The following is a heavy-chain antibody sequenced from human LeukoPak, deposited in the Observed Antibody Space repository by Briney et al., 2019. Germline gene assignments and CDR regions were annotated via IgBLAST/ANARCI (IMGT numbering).Heavy chain of an antibody. CDR1: GDSISSRSYY. V-gene: IGHV4-39*07. CDR2: IYYSGST. Sequence: SETLSLTCTVSGDSISSRSYYWGWIRQPPGKGLEWIGSIYYSGSTYYNPSLKSRVTISVNTSKNQFSLKLSSVTALDTAVYYCARTRRGGNYIGAYYFDYWGQGTLVTVSS. J-gene: IGHJ4*02. D-gene: IGHD1-26*01. CDR3: ARTRRGGNYIGAYYFDY.